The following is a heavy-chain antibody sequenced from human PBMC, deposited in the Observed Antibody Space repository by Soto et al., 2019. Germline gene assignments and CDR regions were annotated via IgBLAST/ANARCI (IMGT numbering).Heavy chain of an antibody. CDR1: GGSISTSRSY. CDR3: ARQPTTGDTDLWFDP. Sequence: QLQLLESGPGLVKASETLSLTCNVSGGSISTSRSYWAWIRQPPGKGLEWLANIFYSGSTYYNPSLASRATASVDTSKTEFSLKLRSVTAADTAVYYCARQPTTGDTDLWFDPWGQGTLVTVSS. V-gene: IGHV4-39*01. J-gene: IGHJ5*02. D-gene: IGHD2-21*01. CDR2: IFYSGST.